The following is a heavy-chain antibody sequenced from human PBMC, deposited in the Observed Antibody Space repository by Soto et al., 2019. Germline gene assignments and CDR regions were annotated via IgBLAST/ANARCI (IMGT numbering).Heavy chain of an antibody. CDR3: ARLRWFEDYYYGMDV. V-gene: IGHV1-69*01. CDR1: GGTFSSYA. CDR2: IIPIFGTA. Sequence: QVQLVQSGAEVKKPGSSVKVSCKASGGTFSSYAMSWVRQAPGHGLEWMGGIIPIFGTANYAQKFQGRVTITADESTSTAYMELSSLRSEDTAVYYCARLRWFEDYYYGMDVWGQGTTVTVSS. J-gene: IGHJ6*02. D-gene: IGHD3-10*01.